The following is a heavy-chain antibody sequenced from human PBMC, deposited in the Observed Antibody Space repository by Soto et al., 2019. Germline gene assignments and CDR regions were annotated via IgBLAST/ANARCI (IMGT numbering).Heavy chain of an antibody. V-gene: IGHV4-39*01. Sequence: SETLSLTCTVSGGSISSSSYYWGWIRQPPGKGLEWIGSIYYSGSTYYNPSLESRVTISVDTSKNQFSLKLSSVTAADTAVYYCARHPSYYDILTGSWVYYYGMDVWCQGTTVT. CDR1: GGSISSSSYY. CDR3: ARHPSYYDILTGSWVYYYGMDV. D-gene: IGHD3-9*01. J-gene: IGHJ6*02. CDR2: IYYSGST.